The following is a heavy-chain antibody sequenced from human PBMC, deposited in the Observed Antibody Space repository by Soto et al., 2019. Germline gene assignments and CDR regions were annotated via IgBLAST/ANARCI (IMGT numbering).Heavy chain of an antibody. V-gene: IGHV1-18*01. CDR2: ISAYNGNT. J-gene: IGHJ4*02. CDR1: GYTFTSYG. Sequence: GASVKVSCKASGYTFTSYGISWVRQAPGQGLEWMGWISAYNGNTNYAQKLQGRVTMTTDTSTSTAYMELRSLRSDDTAVYYCARDPYYDILTGTFDYWGQGTLVTVSS. CDR3: ARDPYYDILTGTFDY. D-gene: IGHD3-9*01.